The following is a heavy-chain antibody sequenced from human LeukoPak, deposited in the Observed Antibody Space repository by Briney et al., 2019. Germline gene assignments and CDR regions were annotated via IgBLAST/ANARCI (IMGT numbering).Heavy chain of an antibody. D-gene: IGHD5-24*01. Sequence: GGSLRLSCAASGFTFSSYAMSWVRQAPGKGLEWVSTISVSGVSTFYADSVKGRFTISRDNSKNTLYLQMNSLRAEDTAVYYCARVEVEASYDPWGQGTLVTVSS. V-gene: IGHV3-23*01. CDR1: GFTFSSYA. CDR3: ARVEVEASYDP. J-gene: IGHJ5*02. CDR2: ISVSGVST.